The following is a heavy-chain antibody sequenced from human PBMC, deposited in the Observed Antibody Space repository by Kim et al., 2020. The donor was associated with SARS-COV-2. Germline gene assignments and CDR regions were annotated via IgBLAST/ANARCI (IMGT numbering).Heavy chain of an antibody. Sequence: GGSLRLSCAASGFTFSSYGMHWVRQAPGKGLEWVAVIWYDGSNKYYADSVKGRFTISRDNSKNTLYLQMNSLRAEDTAVYYCARAREGSGYYAGVYFQHWGQGTLVTVSS. CDR3: ARAREGSGYYAGVYFQH. CDR2: IWYDGSNK. J-gene: IGHJ1*01. V-gene: IGHV3-33*01. D-gene: IGHD3-3*01. CDR1: GFTFSSYG.